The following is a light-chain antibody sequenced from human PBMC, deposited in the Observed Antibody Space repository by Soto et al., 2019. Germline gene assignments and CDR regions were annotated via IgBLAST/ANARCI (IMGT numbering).Light chain of an antibody. CDR1: QSISTF. CDR3: QQCFSTPPLT. J-gene: IGKJ4*01. V-gene: IGKV1-39*01. Sequence: DIQMTQSPSSLSASVGDRVTITCRASQSISTFLNWYQQKPGKAPTILIHGASNLESGVPSTLSGSGSCTDFTLTISSLQPEDFSAYYCQQCFSTPPLTFGGGTKVEIK. CDR2: GAS.